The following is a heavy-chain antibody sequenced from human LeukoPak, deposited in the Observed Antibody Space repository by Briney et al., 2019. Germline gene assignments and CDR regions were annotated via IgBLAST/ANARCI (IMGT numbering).Heavy chain of an antibody. CDR1: GGSISSSSYY. D-gene: IGHD4-23*01. V-gene: IGHV4-30-4*01. CDR2: IYYSGST. CDR3: ASQGYGGNHDY. J-gene: IGHJ4*02. Sequence: PSETLSLTCTVSGGSISSSSYYWSWIRQPPGKGLEWIGYIYYSGSTYYNPSLKSRVTISVDTSKNQFSLKLSSVTAADTAVYYCASQGYGGNHDYWGQGTLVTVSS.